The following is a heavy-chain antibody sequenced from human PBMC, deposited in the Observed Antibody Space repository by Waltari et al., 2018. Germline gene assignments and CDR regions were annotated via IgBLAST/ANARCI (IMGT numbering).Heavy chain of an antibody. CDR1: GYSISSGYY. V-gene: IGHV4-38-2*01. D-gene: IGHD3-9*01. J-gene: IGHJ4*02. CDR2: IYHSGST. Sequence: QVQLQESGPGLVKPSETLSLTCAVSGYSISSGYYWGWIRQPPGKGLEWIGSIYHSGSTYYNPSLKSRVTISVDTSKNQFSLKLSSVTAADTAVYYCARQTYYDILTGYYYFDYWGQGTLVTVSS. CDR3: ARQTYYDILTGYYYFDY.